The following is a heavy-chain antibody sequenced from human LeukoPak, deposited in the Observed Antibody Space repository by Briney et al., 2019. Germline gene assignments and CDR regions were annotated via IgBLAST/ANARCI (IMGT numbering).Heavy chain of an antibody. V-gene: IGHV1-18*01. J-gene: IGHJ4*02. D-gene: IGHD3-22*01. CDR3: ARDWYYYDSYGDYVLDY. CDR2: ISAYNGNT. Sequence: ASVKVSCKASGYTFTSYGISWVRQAPGQGLEWMGWISAYNGNTNYAQKLQGRVTMTTDTSTSTAYMELRSLRSDDTAVYYCARDWYYYDSYGDYVLDYWGQGTLVTVSS. CDR1: GYTFTSYG.